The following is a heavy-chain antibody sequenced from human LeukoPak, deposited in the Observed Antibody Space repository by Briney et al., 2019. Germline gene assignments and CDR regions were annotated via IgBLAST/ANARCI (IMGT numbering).Heavy chain of an antibody. CDR2: IMQDGSEK. CDR1: GFTFSSYA. CDR3: ARDGGGGDPFDF. V-gene: IGHV3-7*01. J-gene: IGHJ4*02. D-gene: IGHD2-21*02. Sequence: GGSLRLSCAASGFTFSSYAMCWVRQAPGKRLEWVANIMQDGSEKYYVDSVKGRFTISRDNPKKSLYLRMSGLRAEDTAVYYCARDGGGGDPFDFWGQGTLVTVSS.